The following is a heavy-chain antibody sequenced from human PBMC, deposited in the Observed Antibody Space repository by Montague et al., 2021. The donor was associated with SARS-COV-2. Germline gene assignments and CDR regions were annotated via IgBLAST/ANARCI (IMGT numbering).Heavy chain of an antibody. D-gene: IGHD3-22*01. CDR3: AGRGYYDSAGYHWHLDL. CDR1: GGSTNDHY. J-gene: IGHJ2*01. Sequence: SETLSLTCTVSGGSTNDHYRSWIRQSPGKGLEWIGYISSNGKTNYNPSLKSRVTLSADASRNEFSLKLDSVTAADTAVYFCAGRGYYDSAGYHWHLDLWGRGMLVTVSS. V-gene: IGHV4-4*09. CDR2: ISSNGKT.